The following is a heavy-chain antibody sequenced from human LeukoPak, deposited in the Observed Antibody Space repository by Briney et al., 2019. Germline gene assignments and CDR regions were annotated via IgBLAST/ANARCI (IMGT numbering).Heavy chain of an antibody. V-gene: IGHV4-34*01. CDR1: GGSFSGYY. Sequence: KPSETLSLTCAVYGGSFSGYYWSWIRQPPGKGLEWIGEINHSGSTNYNPSLKSRATISVDTSKNQFSLKLSSVTAADTAVYYCARVPQYLMVRGKRNDAFDIWGQGTMVTVSS. D-gene: IGHD3-10*01. J-gene: IGHJ3*02. CDR3: ARVPQYLMVRGKRNDAFDI. CDR2: INHSGST.